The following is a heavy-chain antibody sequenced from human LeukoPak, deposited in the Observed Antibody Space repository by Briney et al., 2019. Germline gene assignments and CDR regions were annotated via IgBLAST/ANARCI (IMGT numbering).Heavy chain of an antibody. Sequence: ASVKVSCKASGYTFTGYYMHWVRQAPGQGLEWMGWINPNSGGTNYAQKFQGRVTMTRDTSISTAYMELSRLRSDDTAVYYCARGSRFRYYYDSSGSFDYWGQGTLVTVSS. D-gene: IGHD3-22*01. CDR1: GYTFTGYY. CDR2: INPNSGGT. CDR3: ARGSRFRYYYDSSGSFDY. V-gene: IGHV1-2*02. J-gene: IGHJ4*02.